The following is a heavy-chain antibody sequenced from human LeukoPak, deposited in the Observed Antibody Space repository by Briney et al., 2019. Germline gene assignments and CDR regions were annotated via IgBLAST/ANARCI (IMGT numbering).Heavy chain of an antibody. D-gene: IGHD6-13*01. CDR3: ARDQGSSSWYEVYFDY. CDR2: IIPIFGTA. V-gene: IGHV1-69*05. CDR1: GGTASSYA. J-gene: IGHJ4*02. Sequence: SVNVSCKVSGGTASSYAISWVRPAPGRGREWIGGIIPIFGTANYAQKFQGRVTITTDESTSTAYMELSSLRSEDTAVYYCARDQGSSSWYEVYFDYWGQGTLVTVSS.